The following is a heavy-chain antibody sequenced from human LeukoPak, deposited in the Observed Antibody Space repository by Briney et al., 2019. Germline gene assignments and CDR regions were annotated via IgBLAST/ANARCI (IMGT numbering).Heavy chain of an antibody. J-gene: IGHJ5*01. Sequence: SETLSLTCSVSGDSISSSSYYWGWIRQPPRKGLEWIGSIFYSGSTYYTPSLKSRVTMSLDTSKNQFSLRLTSVTAADTAVYYCARQIAVVEPTDPNWFDSWGQGTLVTVSS. D-gene: IGHD2-21*01. CDR2: IFYSGST. V-gene: IGHV4-39*07. CDR3: ARQIAVVEPTDPNWFDS. CDR1: GDSISSSSYY.